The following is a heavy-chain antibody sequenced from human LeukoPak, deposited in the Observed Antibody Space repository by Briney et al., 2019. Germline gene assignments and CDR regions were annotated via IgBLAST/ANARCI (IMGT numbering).Heavy chain of an antibody. CDR1: GFTFSSYA. Sequence: GGSLRLSCAASGFTFSSYAMSWVRQAPGKGLEWVSAISGSGGSTYYADSVKGRFTISRDNSKNTLYLQMNSLRAEDTAVYYCAKDLSCTNGVCYKFDYWGQGPLVTVSS. CDR3: AKDLSCTNGVCYKFDY. J-gene: IGHJ4*02. D-gene: IGHD2-8*01. CDR2: ISGSGGST. V-gene: IGHV3-23*01.